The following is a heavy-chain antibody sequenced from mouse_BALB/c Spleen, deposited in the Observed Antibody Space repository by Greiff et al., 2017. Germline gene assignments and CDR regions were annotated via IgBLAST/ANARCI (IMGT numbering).Heavy chain of an antibody. CDR3: ARRGLRWPFDY. CDR1: GFTFSSFG. Sequence: HLVESGGGLVQPGGSRKLSCAASGFTFSSFGMHWVRQAPEKGLEWVAYISSGSSTISYADTVKGRFTISRDNPKNTLFLQMTSLRSEDTAMYYCARRGLRWPFDYWGQGTTLTVSS. V-gene: IGHV5-17*02. J-gene: IGHJ2*01. D-gene: IGHD3-1*01. CDR2: ISSGSSTI.